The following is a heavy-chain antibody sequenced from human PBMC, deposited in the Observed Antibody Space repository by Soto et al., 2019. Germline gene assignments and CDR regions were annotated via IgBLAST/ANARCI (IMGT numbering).Heavy chain of an antibody. V-gene: IGHV4-34*01. CDR2: INHSGST. D-gene: IGHD5-12*01. CDR3: ARGPYRRGYSGYDPSYMDV. J-gene: IGHJ6*03. CDR1: GGSFSGYY. Sequence: SETLSLTCAVYGGSFSGYYWSWIRQPPGKGLEWIGEINHSGSTNYNPSLKSRVTISVDTSKNQFSLKLSSVTAADTAVYYCARGPYRRGYSGYDPSYMDVWGKGTTVTVSS.